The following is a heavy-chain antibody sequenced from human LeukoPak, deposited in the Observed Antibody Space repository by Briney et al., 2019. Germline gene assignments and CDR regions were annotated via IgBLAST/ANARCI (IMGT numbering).Heavy chain of an antibody. D-gene: IGHD4-11*01. V-gene: IGHV3-74*01. J-gene: IGHJ6*03. CDR2: INTDGSST. Sequence: GGSLRLSCAASGFTFSSYWMHWVRQAPGKGLVWVSCINTDGSSTSYADSVKGRFTISRDNAKNTLYLQMNSLRAEDTAVYYCARNPSYSNYGERYYYYYMDVWGKGTTVTVSS. CDR3: ARNPSYSNYGERYYYYYMDV. CDR1: GFTFSSYW.